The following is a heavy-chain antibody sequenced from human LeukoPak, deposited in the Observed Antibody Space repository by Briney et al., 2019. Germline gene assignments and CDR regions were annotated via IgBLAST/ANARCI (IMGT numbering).Heavy chain of an antibody. CDR2: ISSSGSTI. V-gene: IGHV3-48*03. J-gene: IGHJ3*02. CDR1: GFTFSSYE. D-gene: IGHD4-23*01. CDR3: ARVFTVGPDAFDI. Sequence: GGSLRLSCAASGFTFSSYEMNWVRQAPGKGLEWVSYISSSGSTIYYAASVKGRFTISRDNAKNSLYLQMNSLRAEDTAVYYCARVFTVGPDAFDIWGQGTMVTVSS.